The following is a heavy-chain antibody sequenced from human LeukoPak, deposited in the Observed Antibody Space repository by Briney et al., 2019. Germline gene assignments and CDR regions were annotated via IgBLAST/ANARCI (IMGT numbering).Heavy chain of an antibody. Sequence: SETLSLTCTVSGGSISSYYWSWIRQHPGKGLEWIGYIYYSGSTYYNPSLKSRVTISVDTSKNQFSLKLSSVTAADTAVYYCARGYSGYDGYDYWGQGTLVTVSS. CDR3: ARGYSGYDGYDY. CDR1: GGSISSYY. V-gene: IGHV4-59*06. CDR2: IYYSGST. J-gene: IGHJ4*02. D-gene: IGHD5-12*01.